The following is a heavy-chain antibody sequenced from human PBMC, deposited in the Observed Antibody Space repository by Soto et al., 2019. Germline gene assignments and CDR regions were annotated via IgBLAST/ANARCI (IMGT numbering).Heavy chain of an antibody. D-gene: IGHD6-19*01. CDR1: GFTFSNSA. V-gene: IGHV3-30-3*01. CDR2: ISFDGNNK. J-gene: IGHJ4*02. Sequence: LRLSCAASGFTFSNSAMHWVRQAPGKGLEWVAVISFDGNNKYYVDSVKGRFTISRDNSKNTLYLQMNSLRAEDTAVYYCARDRVLAGIGEVDYWGQGTLVTVSS. CDR3: ARDRVLAGIGEVDY.